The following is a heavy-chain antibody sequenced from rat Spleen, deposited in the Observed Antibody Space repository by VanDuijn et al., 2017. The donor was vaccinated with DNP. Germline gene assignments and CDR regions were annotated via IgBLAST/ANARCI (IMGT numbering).Heavy chain of an antibody. CDR1: GFTFSDYY. CDR3: ARPNYPSTAYAMDG. D-gene: IGHD1-4*01. Sequence: EVQLVESGGGLVQPGRSLKLSCGASGFTFSDYYMAWVRQAPQKGLEWVATISTSGSRTYYADSVKGRFTISRDKAKSSLYLQMNSLKSEDTAIYYCARPNYPSTAYAMDGWGHGTSVTVSS. CDR2: ISTSGSRT. J-gene: IGHJ4*01. V-gene: IGHV5-22*01.